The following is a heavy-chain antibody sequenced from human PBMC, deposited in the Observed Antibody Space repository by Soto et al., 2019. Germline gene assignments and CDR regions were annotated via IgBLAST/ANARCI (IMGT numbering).Heavy chain of an antibody. V-gene: IGHV1-46*01. Sequence: QVQLVQSGAEVKKPGASVKVSCKASGYTFTKYYLHLVRQAPGQGLEWMGVISPSGGSTTYAQKFQGRFTMTRDTSTSTVYMELSSLRSDDTAVYWCVRGVASGFLFDYWGQGTLVTVSS. J-gene: IGHJ4*02. D-gene: IGHD6-19*01. CDR1: GYTFTKYY. CDR2: ISPSGGST. CDR3: VRGVASGFLFDY.